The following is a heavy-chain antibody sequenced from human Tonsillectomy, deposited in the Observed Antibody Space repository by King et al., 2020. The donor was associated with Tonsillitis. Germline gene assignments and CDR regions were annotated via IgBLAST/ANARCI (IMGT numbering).Heavy chain of an antibody. D-gene: IGHD3-10*01. J-gene: IGHJ4*02. CDR1: GFTFSSYG. CDR3: AREGYYASGSYSAY. CDR2: VSYDGSNK. V-gene: IGHV3-30*19. Sequence: VQLVESGGGVVQPGRSLRLSCAASGFTFSSYGMHWVRQAPGKGLEWVAVVSYDGSNKYYADSVKGRFTISRDNSKNTLYLQMNSLRAEDTAVYYCAREGYYASGSYSAYWGQGTLVTVSS.